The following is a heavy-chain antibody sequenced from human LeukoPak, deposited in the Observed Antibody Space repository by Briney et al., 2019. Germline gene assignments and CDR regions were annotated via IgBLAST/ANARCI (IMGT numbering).Heavy chain of an antibody. D-gene: IGHD4-17*01. J-gene: IGHJ4*02. Sequence: SETLSLTCAVYGGSFSGYYWSWIRQPPGKGLEWIGEINHSGSTNYNPSLKSRVTISVDTSKNQCSLTLSSVTAADTAVSYCARRVATTVTTAAFDYWGQGTLVTVSS. CDR2: INHSGST. V-gene: IGHV4-34*01. CDR3: ARRVATTVTTAAFDY. CDR1: GGSFSGYY.